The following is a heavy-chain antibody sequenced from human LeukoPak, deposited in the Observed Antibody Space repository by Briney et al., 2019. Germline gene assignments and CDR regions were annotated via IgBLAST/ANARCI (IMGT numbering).Heavy chain of an antibody. D-gene: IGHD3-16*01. CDR1: GFTFSSYS. Sequence: PGGSLRLSCEASGFTFSSYSMNWVGQAPGKGLEWVSSVSSSSTYIYYADSVKGRFTISRDNAKNSLYLQMSSLRAEDTAVYYCARVPRGYYFDYWGQGTLVTVSS. CDR2: VSSSSTYI. J-gene: IGHJ4*02. V-gene: IGHV3-21*06. CDR3: ARVPRGYYFDY.